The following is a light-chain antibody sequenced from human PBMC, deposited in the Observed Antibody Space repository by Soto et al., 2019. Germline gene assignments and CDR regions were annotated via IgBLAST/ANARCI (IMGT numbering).Light chain of an antibody. V-gene: IGKV1-39*01. Sequence: DIQMTQSPSSLSASVGDRVTITCRASQSINSYLNWYQQKPGKAPKLLIYPASSLQSGVPSRFSGSGSGTDFTLTISSLQPEDFATYYCQQSYSSPLTFGGGTKVEIK. J-gene: IGKJ4*01. CDR1: QSINSY. CDR2: PAS. CDR3: QQSYSSPLT.